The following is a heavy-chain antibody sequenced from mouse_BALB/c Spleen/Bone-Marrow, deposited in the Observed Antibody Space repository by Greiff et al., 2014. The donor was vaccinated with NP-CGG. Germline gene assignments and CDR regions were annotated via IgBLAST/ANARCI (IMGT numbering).Heavy chain of an antibody. J-gene: IGHJ1*01. CDR2: IRNKANGYTT. V-gene: IGHV7-3*02. CDR1: GFTFTDYY. CDR3: ARDRTTATLYWYFDV. Sequence: EVQVVESGGGLVQPGGSLRLSCATSGFTFTDYYMSWVRQPPGKALEWLGFIRNKANGYTTEYSASVKGRFTISRDNSQSILYRQMNTLRAEDSATYYCARDRTTATLYWYFDVWGAGTTVTVSS. D-gene: IGHD1-2*01.